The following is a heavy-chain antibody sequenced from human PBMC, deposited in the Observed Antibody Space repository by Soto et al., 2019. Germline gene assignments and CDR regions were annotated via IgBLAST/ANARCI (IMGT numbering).Heavy chain of an antibody. J-gene: IGHJ4*02. CDR2: VKSKADGGTA. CDR3: NSYPDFWGGHTPL. Sequence: EVQLVESGGGLVQPGGSLRLSCAAPGFSITNTWMHWVRQAPGKGLEWVGRVKSKADGGTADYAAPVKGRFTVSRDDTKNTQYLQMNSLKMDDTAVYYCNSYPDFWGGHTPLWGQGTLVTVSS. V-gene: IGHV3-15*07. D-gene: IGHD3-3*01. CDR1: GFSITNTW.